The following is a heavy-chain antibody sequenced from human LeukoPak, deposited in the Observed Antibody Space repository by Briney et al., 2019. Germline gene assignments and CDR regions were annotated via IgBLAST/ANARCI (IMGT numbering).Heavy chain of an antibody. D-gene: IGHD3-10*01. Sequence: SGGSLRLSCSASGXTFSTYAMHWVRQAPGKGLEYVSAITSSGGSTFYADSVKGRFTISRDNSKNTLYLQMSSLRTEDTAVYYCVGYYYGSGSLPGHWGQGTLVTVSS. V-gene: IGHV3-64D*09. CDR1: GXTFSTYA. CDR3: VGYYYGSGSLPGH. J-gene: IGHJ4*02. CDR2: ITSSGGST.